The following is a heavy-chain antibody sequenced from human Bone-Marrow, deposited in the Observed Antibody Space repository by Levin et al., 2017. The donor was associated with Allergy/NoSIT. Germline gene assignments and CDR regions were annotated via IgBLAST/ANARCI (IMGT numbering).Heavy chain of an antibody. CDR3: ARDGFGIAAAGPHHNDYYYYGMDV. Sequence: SETLSLTCTVSGGSISSYYWSWIRQPAGKGLEWIGRIYTSGSTNYNPSLKSRVTMSVDTSKNQFSLKLSSVTAADTAVYYCARDGFGIAAAGPHHNDYYYYGMDVWGQGTTVTVSS. D-gene: IGHD6-13*01. J-gene: IGHJ6*02. CDR1: GGSISSYY. CDR2: IYTSGST. V-gene: IGHV4-4*07.